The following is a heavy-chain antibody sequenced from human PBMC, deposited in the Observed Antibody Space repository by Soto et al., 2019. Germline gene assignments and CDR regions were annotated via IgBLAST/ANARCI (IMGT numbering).Heavy chain of an antibody. CDR2: INPNSGGT. D-gene: IGHD3-22*01. Sequence: ASVKVSCKASGYTFTGYYMHWVRQAPGQGLEWMGWINPNSGGTNYAQKFQGWVTMTRDTSISTPYMELSRLRSADTAVYYCARGGDSSGYYYSTTYYYYYGMVVGGQGTTVTVSS. J-gene: IGHJ6*01. V-gene: IGHV1-2*04. CDR3: ARGGDSSGYYYSTTYYYYYGMVV. CDR1: GYTFTGYY.